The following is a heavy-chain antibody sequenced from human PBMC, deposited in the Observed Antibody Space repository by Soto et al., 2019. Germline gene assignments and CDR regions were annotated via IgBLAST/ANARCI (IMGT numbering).Heavy chain of an antibody. Sequence: EVQLLESGGGLVQPGGSLRLSCAASRFTFSNFAMSWVRQAPGKGLEWVSTITGTSANTYYTDSVKGRFAISRDNSQNSLYLQMNSLTTEDTAVYYFAKGGATYGLLTHDYWGQGTLVTVYS. CDR2: ITGTSANT. J-gene: IGHJ4*02. V-gene: IGHV3-23*01. CDR3: AKGGATYGLLTHDY. D-gene: IGHD3-9*01. CDR1: RFTFSNFA.